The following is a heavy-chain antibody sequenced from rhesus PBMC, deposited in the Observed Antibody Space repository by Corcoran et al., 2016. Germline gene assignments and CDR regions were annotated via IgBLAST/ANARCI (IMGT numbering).Heavy chain of an antibody. CDR2: IYGSDGST. Sequence: QVQLQESGPGLVKPSETLSLTCAVSGYPISSNYWSWIRQPPGKGLEWIGYIYGSDGSTYYNPSLKSRVTISTDTSKNHFSLKLTSVTAADTAVYYCTRDFDYDFDYWGQGVLVTVSS. CDR1: GYPISSNY. J-gene: IGHJ4*01. CDR3: TRDFDYDFDY. D-gene: IGHD3-40*01. V-gene: IGHV4-160*01.